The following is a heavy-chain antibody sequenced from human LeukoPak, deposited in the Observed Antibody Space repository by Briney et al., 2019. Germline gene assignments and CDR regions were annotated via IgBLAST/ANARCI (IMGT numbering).Heavy chain of an antibody. J-gene: IGHJ5*02. CDR2: IIPMFATA. V-gene: IGHV1-69*13. Sequence: SAKVSCKASRGTFSSYAISWVRQAPGQGLGWMGGIIPMFATANYAQKFQGRVTITADESTSTAYMELSSLRSEDTAVYYCARDARHKYCSSASCYRGWFDPWGQGTLVTVSS. CDR1: RGTFSSYA. D-gene: IGHD2-2*01. CDR3: ARDARHKYCSSASCYRGWFDP.